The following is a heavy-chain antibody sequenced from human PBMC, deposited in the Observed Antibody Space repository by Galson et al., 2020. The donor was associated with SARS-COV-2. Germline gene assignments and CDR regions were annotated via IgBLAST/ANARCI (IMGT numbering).Heavy chain of an antibody. CDR2: IYYSGST. CDR1: GGSISSYY. D-gene: IGHD2-15*01. CDR3: ARLLDCSGGSCPHNWFDP. Sequence: SETLSLTCTVSGGSISSYYWSWIRQPPGKGLEWIGYIYYSGSTYYNPYLKSRVTISVDTSKNQFSLKLSSVTAADTAVYYCARLLDCSGGSCPHNWFDPWGQGTLVTVSS. V-gene: IGHV4-59*04. J-gene: IGHJ5*02.